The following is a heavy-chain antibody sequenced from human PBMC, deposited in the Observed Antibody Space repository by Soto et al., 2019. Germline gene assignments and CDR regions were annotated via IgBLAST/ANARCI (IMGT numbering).Heavy chain of an antibody. Sequence: EVQLLESGGGLVQPGGSLRLSCAASGFTFSSYAMSWVRQAPGKGLDWVSAISGSGGSTYYADSVKGPFTISRDNFKNTLYLQMNGMRAEDTAVYYCAKSCSGCPLDVWGKGTTVTVSS. D-gene: IGHD6-19*01. CDR1: GFTFSSYA. V-gene: IGHV3-23*01. CDR3: AKSCSGCPLDV. CDR2: ISGSGGST. J-gene: IGHJ6*04.